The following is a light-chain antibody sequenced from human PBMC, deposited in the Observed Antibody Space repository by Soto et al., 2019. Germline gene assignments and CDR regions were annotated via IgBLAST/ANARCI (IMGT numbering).Light chain of an antibody. CDR1: SSDVGGYNY. Sequence: QSALTQPPSASGSPGQSVTISCTGTSSDVGGYNYVSWYQQHPGKAPKLMIYEVSKRPSGVPDRFSGSTSGNTASLTVSGLQAEDEADYYCSSYAGSLYVFGTGTQLTVL. J-gene: IGLJ1*01. V-gene: IGLV2-8*01. CDR3: SSYAGSLYV. CDR2: EVS.